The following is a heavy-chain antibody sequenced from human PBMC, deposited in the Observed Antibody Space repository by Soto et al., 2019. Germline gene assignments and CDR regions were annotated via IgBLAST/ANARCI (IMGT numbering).Heavy chain of an antibody. J-gene: IGHJ5*02. Sequence: PGGSLRLSCAASGFTFSSYAMSWVRQAPGKGLEWVSAISGSGGGTNYAQKFQGWVTMTRDTSISTAYMELSRLRSDDTAVYYCARVVRYYDILTGYYNWFDPWGQGTLVTVSS. CDR2: ISGSGGGT. V-gene: IGHV3-23*01. D-gene: IGHD3-9*01. CDR3: ARVVRYYDILTGYYNWFDP. CDR1: GFTFSSYA.